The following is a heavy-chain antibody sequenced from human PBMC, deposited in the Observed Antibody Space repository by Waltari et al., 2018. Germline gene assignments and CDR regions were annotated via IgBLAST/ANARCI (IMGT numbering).Heavy chain of an antibody. J-gene: IGHJ4*02. CDR2: ISWNSGSI. CDR3: AKDPHDDILTGVDY. V-gene: IGHV3-9*01. CDR1: GFTFDDYA. Sequence: EVQLVESGGGLVQPGRSLRLSCAASGFTFDDYAMHWVRQAPGKGLEWVSGISWNSGSIGYADSVKGRFTISRDNAKNSLYLQMNSLRAEDTALYYCAKDPHDDILTGVDYWGQGTLVTVSS. D-gene: IGHD3-9*01.